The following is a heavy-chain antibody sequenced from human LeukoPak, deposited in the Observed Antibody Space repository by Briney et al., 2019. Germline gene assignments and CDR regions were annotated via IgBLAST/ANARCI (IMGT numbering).Heavy chain of an antibody. CDR1: GGSMSRSNHY. J-gene: IGHJ4*02. CDR2: IYYSGST. V-gene: IGHV4-39*07. Sequence: SETLSLTCTVSGGSMSRSNHYWGWIRQPPGKGMEWIGSIYYSGSTYYKPSLRSRVTISVDTSKNQFSLKLSSVTAADTAVYYCARMGDSYGYYFDYWGQGTLVTVSS. D-gene: IGHD5-18*01. CDR3: ARMGDSYGYYFDY.